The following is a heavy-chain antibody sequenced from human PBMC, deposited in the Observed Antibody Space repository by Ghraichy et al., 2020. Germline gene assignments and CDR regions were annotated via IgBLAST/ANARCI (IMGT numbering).Heavy chain of an antibody. J-gene: IGHJ4*02. CDR3: ARDLEYSYGRYFDY. CDR2: IHYSGST. V-gene: IGHV4-61*01. CDR1: GGSVSSGYFY. D-gene: IGHD5-18*01. Sequence: LNISCNVSGGSVSSGYFYWSWIRQPPGKGLEWIGYIHYSGSTNSNPSLRSRVTISVDTSRNQFSLRLTSVTAADTAVYYCARDLEYSYGRYFDYWGQGTLVAVSS.